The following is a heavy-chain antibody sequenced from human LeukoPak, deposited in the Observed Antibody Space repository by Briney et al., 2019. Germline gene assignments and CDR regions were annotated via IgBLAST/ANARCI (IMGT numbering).Heavy chain of an antibody. J-gene: IGHJ4*02. CDR2: YYSGST. CDR1: GGALSSFY. CDR3: ARLTFRGRQLVPNYFDY. Sequence: LGTPFPPPTGSGGALSSFYWGLIPEAPREGPGGGWGFYYSGSTNYNPSLKSRVTISVDTSKNQFSLKLSSVTAADTAVYYCARLTFRGRQLVPNYFDYWGQGTLVTVSS. D-gene: IGHD6-13*01. V-gene: IGHV4-59*08.